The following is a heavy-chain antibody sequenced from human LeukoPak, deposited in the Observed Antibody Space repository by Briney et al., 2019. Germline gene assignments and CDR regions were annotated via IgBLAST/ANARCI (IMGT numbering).Heavy chain of an antibody. Sequence: GESLKISCQASGYKLTNYWIGWVRQMSGKGLEWMGIINPDDSETTHSPSFQGQVTISFDKSVSTAYLQWTSLKAADTAMYYCAGLVGPAAISYWGQGTLGNVFS. D-gene: IGHD2-2*01. CDR3: AGLVGPAAISY. CDR2: INPDDSET. CDR1: GYKLTNYW. J-gene: IGHJ4*02. V-gene: IGHV5-51*01.